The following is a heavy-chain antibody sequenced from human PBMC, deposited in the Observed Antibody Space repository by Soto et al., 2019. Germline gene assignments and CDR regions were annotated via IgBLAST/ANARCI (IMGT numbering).Heavy chain of an antibody. J-gene: IGHJ6*02. D-gene: IGHD5-18*01. Sequence: EVQLVESGGGLVQPGGSLRLSCAASGFTFRTYWLSWVRQVPGKGLEWVAYINLDGSEKNYVDSVKGRFTISRDNARNSSYLQMSSLRAEYTAVYYCARDGSTSWYSYDNHGMDVWGQGAKVTGSS. V-gene: IGHV3-7*05. CDR2: INLDGSEK. CDR3: ARDGSTSWYSYDNHGMDV. CDR1: GFTFRTYW.